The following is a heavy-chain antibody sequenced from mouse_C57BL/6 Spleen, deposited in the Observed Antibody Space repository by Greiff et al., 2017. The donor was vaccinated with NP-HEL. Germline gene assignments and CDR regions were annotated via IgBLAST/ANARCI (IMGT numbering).Heavy chain of an antibody. V-gene: IGHV14-4*01. CDR3: TTGLDWFAY. CDR1: GFNIKDDY. Sequence: DVKLVESGAELVRPGASVKLSCTASGFNIKDDYMHWVKQRPEQGLEWIGWIDPENGDTEYASKFQGKATITADTSSNTAYLQLSSLTSEDTAVYYCTTGLDWFAYWGQGTLVTVSA. CDR2: IDPENGDT. D-gene: IGHD4-1*01. J-gene: IGHJ3*01.